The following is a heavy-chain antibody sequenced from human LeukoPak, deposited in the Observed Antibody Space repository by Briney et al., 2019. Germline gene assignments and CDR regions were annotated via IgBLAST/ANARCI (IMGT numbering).Heavy chain of an antibody. V-gene: IGHV3-21*01. CDR3: ARDGSSWSFDY. CDR1: GFTLSSER. D-gene: IGHD6-13*01. Sequence: GGCLRLACAASGFTLSSERMGWVRQAGGKGVGWVSSISSSTSYIYYADSVKGRFTISRDNAKNSLYLQMNSLRAEDTAVYYCARDGSSWSFDYWGQGTLVTVPS. CDR2: ISSSTSYI. J-gene: IGHJ4*02.